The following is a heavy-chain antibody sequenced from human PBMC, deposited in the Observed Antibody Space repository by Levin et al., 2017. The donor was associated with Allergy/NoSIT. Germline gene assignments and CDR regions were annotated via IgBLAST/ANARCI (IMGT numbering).Heavy chain of an antibody. CDR3: ARRGGLRYFDWLSHFDY. V-gene: IGHV4-34*01. J-gene: IGHJ4*02. CDR2: INHSGST. Sequence: SQTLSLTCAVYGGSFSGYYWSWIRQPPGKGLEWIGEINHSGSTNYNPSLKSRVTISVDTSKNQFSLKLSSVTAADTAVYYCARRGGLRYFDWLSHFDYWGQGTLVTVSS. D-gene: IGHD3-9*01. CDR1: GGSFSGYY.